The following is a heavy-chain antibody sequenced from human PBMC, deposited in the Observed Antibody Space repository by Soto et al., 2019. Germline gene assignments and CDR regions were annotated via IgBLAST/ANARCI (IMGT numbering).Heavy chain of an antibody. CDR3: ARERKIGGDRPGGYFDY. CDR2: ISSSGSTI. D-gene: IGHD2-21*02. V-gene: IGHV3-48*03. Sequence: PGGSLRLSCAASGFTFSGYEMNWVRQAPGKGLEWVSYISSSGSTIYYADSVKGRFTISRDNAKNSLYLQMNSLRAEDTAVYYCARERKIGGDRPGGYFDYWGQGTLVTVSS. J-gene: IGHJ4*02. CDR1: GFTFSGYE.